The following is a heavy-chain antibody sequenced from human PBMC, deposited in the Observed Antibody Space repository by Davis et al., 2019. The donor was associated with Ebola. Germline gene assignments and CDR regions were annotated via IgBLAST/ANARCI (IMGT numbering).Heavy chain of an antibody. CDR3: VSNWGRHN. V-gene: IGHV4-30-4*01. D-gene: IGHD7-27*01. J-gene: IGHJ4*02. Sequence: MPSETLSLTCTVSGGSISSGDYYWSWIRQPPGKGLEWIGYIYYSGSTHYNPSLKSRVSISEDTSKNQFSLRLTSVTAADTAVYYCVSNWGRHNWGQGTLVTVSS. CDR1: GGSISSGDYY. CDR2: IYYSGST.